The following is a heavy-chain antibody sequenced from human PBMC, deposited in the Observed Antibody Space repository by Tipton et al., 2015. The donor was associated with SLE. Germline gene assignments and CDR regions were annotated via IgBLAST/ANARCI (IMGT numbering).Heavy chain of an antibody. J-gene: IGHJ2*01. D-gene: IGHD6-19*01. CDR3: ARGDSSGWYNWYFDL. V-gene: IGHV4-39*07. CDR1: GGSISSSSYY. CDR2: IYYSGST. Sequence: TLSLTCTVSGGSISSSSYYWGWIRQPPGKGLEWIGSIYYSGSTYYNPSLKSRVTISVDTSKNQFSLKLSSVTAADTAVYYCARGDSSGWYNWYFDLWGRGTLVTVSS.